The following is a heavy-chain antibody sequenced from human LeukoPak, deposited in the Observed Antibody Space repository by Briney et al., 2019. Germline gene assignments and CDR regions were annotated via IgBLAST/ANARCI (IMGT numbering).Heavy chain of an antibody. CDR2: ISSSSSYI. CDR3: ARDGIAVAGMCLDY. CDR1: GFTFSSYS. V-gene: IGHV3-21*01. D-gene: IGHD6-13*01. J-gene: IGHJ4*02. Sequence: GGSLRLSCAASGFTFSSYSMNWVRQAPGKGLEWVSSISSSSSYIYYADSVKGRFTISRDNAKNSLYLQMNSLRAEDTAVYYCARDGIAVAGMCLDYWGQGTLVTVSS.